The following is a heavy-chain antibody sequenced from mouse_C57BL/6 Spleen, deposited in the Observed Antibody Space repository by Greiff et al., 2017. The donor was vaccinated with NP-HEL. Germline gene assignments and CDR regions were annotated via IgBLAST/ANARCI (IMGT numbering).Heavy chain of an antibody. V-gene: IGHV14-2*01. Sequence: VQLQQSGAELVKPGASVKLSCTASGFNIKDSYMHWVKQRTEQGLEWIGRIDPADGDTKYAPKFQGKATITADTSSNTAYLQLSSLTSEDAAVYYCARDCYYAMDDWGQGTSVTVSS. CDR3: ARDCYYAMDD. J-gene: IGHJ4*01. CDR1: GFNIKDSY. CDR2: IDPADGDT.